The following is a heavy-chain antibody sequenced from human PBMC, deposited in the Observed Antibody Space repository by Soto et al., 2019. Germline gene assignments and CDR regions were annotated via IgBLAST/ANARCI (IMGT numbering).Heavy chain of an antibody. D-gene: IGHD3-22*01. CDR2: INHSGST. Sequence: QVQLQQWGAGLLKPSETLSLTCAVYCGSFSGYYWSWIRQPPGKVLEWIGEINHSGSTNYNPSLKSRVTISVDSSKNQFDLKLSSVTAADRAVYYCARGWRYYYDSPTPFDYWGQGTLVTVSS. CDR1: CGSFSGYY. J-gene: IGHJ4*02. V-gene: IGHV4-34*01. CDR3: ARGWRYYYDSPTPFDY.